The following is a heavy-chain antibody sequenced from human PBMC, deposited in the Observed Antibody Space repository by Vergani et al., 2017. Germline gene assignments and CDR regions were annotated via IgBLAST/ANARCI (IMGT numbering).Heavy chain of an antibody. CDR2: IYNSGNG. CDR3: ASGKYYSDSTSHFRGRYFDV. V-gene: IGHV4-39*01. J-gene: IGHJ2*01. Sequence: QLHFQESGPGLVKASETLSLTCTVSGDSIISRSYYWGWIRQPPGKGLEWIGSIYNSGNGDSSSSLKSRVTISADTSKNQFSLRLTSVTAADTAVYYCASGKYYSDSTSHFRGRYFDVWRRGTLVTVPS. D-gene: IGHD3-16*01. CDR1: GDSIISRSYY.